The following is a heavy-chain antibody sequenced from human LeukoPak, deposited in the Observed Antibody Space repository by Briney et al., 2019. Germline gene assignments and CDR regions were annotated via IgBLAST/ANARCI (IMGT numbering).Heavy chain of an antibody. CDR3: ARRNGARILDY. CDR2: INHSGST. CDR1: GGSISSYY. D-gene: IGHD2-8*01. Sequence: SETLSLTCTVSGGSISSYYWSWIRQPPGKGLEWIGEINHSGSTNYNPSLKSRVTISVDTSKNQFSLKLSSVTAADTAVYYCARRNGARILDYWGQGTLVTVSS. V-gene: IGHV4-34*01. J-gene: IGHJ4*02.